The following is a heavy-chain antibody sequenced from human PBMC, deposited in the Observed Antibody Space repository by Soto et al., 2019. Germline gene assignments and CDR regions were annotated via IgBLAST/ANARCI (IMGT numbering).Heavy chain of an antibody. Sequence: ALRLSCAASGFTFDDYAMHWVRQAPGKGLEWVSGISWNSGSIGYADSVKGRFTISRDNAKNSLYLQMNSLRAEDTALYYCAKDFLASDYYDSDAFDIWGQGTMVTVSS. J-gene: IGHJ3*02. CDR1: GFTFDDYA. CDR3: AKDFLASDYYDSDAFDI. D-gene: IGHD3-22*01. CDR2: ISWNSGSI. V-gene: IGHV3-9*01.